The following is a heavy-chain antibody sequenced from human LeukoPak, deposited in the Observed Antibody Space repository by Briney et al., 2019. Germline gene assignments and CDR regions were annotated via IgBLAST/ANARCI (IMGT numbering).Heavy chain of an antibody. D-gene: IGHD6-13*01. J-gene: IGHJ4*02. CDR1: GGSFSGYY. CDR2: INHSGST. Sequence: KPSETLSLTCAVYGGSFSGYYWSWIRQPPGKGLEWIGEINHSGSTNYNPSLKSRVTISVDTSKNQFSLKLSSVTAADTAVYYCERNAYSSSWYGYYFDYWGQGTLVTVSS. CDR3: ERNAYSSSWYGYYFDY. V-gene: IGHV4-34*01.